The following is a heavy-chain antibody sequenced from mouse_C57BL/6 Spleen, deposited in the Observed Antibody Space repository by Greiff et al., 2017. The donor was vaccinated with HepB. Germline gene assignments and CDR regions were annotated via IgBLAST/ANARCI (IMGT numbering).Heavy chain of an antibody. CDR1: GYSFTGYY. CDR3: ARGDGYND. CDR2: INPSTGGT. J-gene: IGHJ2*01. Sequence: VQLHQSGPELVKPGASVKISCKASGYSFTGYYMNWVKQSPEKSLEWIGEINPSTGGTTYNQKFKAKATLTVDKSSSTAYMQLKSLTSEDSAVYDCARGDGYNDWGQGTTLTVSS. V-gene: IGHV1-42*01. D-gene: IGHD2-3*01.